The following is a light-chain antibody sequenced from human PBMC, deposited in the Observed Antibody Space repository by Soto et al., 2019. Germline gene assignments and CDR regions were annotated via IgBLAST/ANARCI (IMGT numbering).Light chain of an antibody. Sequence: EIVLTQSPGTLSLSPGERATLSCRASQSVTNFLAWYQQKPGQSPSLLIYNASHRATGIPARFSGSVSGTDFTLTISSLEPEDFAVYYCQQRYRWPETFGQGTKV. CDR1: QSVTNF. CDR3: QQRYRWPET. V-gene: IGKV3-11*01. CDR2: NAS. J-gene: IGKJ1*01.